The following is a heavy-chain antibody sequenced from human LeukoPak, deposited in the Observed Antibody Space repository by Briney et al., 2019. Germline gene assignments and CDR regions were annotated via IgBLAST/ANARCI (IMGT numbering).Heavy chain of an antibody. CDR2: INHSGST. CDR1: GGSFSGYY. J-gene: IGHJ4*02. D-gene: IGHD6-13*01. Sequence: PSETLSLTCAVYGGSFSGYYWSWIRQPPGKGLEWIGEINHSGSTNYNPSLKSRVTISVDTSKNQFSLKLSSVTAADTAVYYCARLRIAAAGDNDYWGQGTLVTVSS. CDR3: ARLRIAAAGDNDY. V-gene: IGHV4-34*01.